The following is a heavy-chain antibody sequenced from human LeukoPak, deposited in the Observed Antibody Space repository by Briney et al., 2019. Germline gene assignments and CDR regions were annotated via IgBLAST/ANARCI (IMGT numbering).Heavy chain of an antibody. CDR1: GYSISSGYY. D-gene: IGHD3-22*01. V-gene: IGHV4-38-2*01. CDR2: IYHSGST. CDR3: ARMIVVVITPDYFDS. J-gene: IGHJ4*02. Sequence: SETLSLTCAVSGYSISSGYYWGWIRQPPGKGLEWIGSIYHSGSTYYNPSLKSRVTISVDTSKNQFSLKLSSVTAADTAVYYCARMIVVVITPDYFDSWGQGTLVTVSS.